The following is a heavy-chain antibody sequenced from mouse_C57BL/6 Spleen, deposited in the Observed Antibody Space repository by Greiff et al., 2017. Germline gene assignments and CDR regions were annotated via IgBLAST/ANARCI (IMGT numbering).Heavy chain of an antibody. CDR3: AREVYYGYDGGYYAMDY. V-gene: IGHV3-6*01. CDR1: GYSITSGYY. J-gene: IGHJ4*01. D-gene: IGHD2-2*01. CDR2: ISYDGSN. Sequence: VQLKESGPGLVKPSQSLSLTCSVTGYSITSGYYWNWIRQFPGNKLEWMGYISYDGSNNYNPSLKNRISITRDTSKNQFFLKLNSVTTEDTATYYCAREVYYGYDGGYYAMDYWGQGTSVTVSS.